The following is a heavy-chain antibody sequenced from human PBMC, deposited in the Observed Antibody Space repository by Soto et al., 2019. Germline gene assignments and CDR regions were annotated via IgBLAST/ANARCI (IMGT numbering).Heavy chain of an antibody. V-gene: IGHV3-9*01. CDR3: AKDKLYSNFEYYFDY. J-gene: IGHJ4*02. CDR2: ISWNRGTI. Sequence: GGSLRLSCTASGFTFENYAMHWVRQAPGKGLEWVSGISWNRGTIGYADSVRGRFTISRDNAKNSLYLQMDSLRPEDTALYYCAKDKLYSNFEYYFDYWGQGTMVTVSS. CDR1: GFTFENYA. D-gene: IGHD4-4*01.